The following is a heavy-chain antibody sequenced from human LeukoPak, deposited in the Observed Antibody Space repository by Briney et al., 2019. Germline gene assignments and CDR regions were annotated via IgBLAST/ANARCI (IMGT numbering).Heavy chain of an antibody. Sequence: SETLSLTCAVSGGSISSSNWWSWVRQPPGKGLEWIGEIYHSRSTNYNPSLKIRVTISVDTSKNQFSLKLSSVTAADTAVYYCARQVGMTAAAVHDPWGQGTLVTVSS. CDR3: ARQVGMTAAAVHDP. V-gene: IGHV4-4*02. CDR1: GGSISSSNW. CDR2: IYHSRST. D-gene: IGHD6-25*01. J-gene: IGHJ5*02.